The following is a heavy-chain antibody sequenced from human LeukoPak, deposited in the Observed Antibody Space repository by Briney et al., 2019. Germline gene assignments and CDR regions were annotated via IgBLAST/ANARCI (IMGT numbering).Heavy chain of an antibody. CDR2: ISSSGTTM. CDR3: VRRGSSTSFEY. V-gene: IGHV3-48*03. D-gene: IGHD5/OR15-5a*01. Sequence: GGSLRLSCTASGFTFRNYEMTWVRQAPGKGLEWVSYISSSGTTMFYADSVEGRFTISRDNAQNSLYLQMNSLRADDTGVYYCVRRGSSTSFEYWGQGTQVTVSS. CDR1: GFTFRNYE. J-gene: IGHJ4*02.